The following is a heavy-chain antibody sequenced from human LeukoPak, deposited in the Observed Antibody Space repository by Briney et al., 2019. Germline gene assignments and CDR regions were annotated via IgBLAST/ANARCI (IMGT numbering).Heavy chain of an antibody. Sequence: GASVKGSCKASGYTFTSYGISWVRQAPGQGLECMGWISAYTGNTNYAQKLQGRVTMTTDKSTSTAYKELRSLRSDDTAVYYCARDDEYSSSPRDYWGQGTLVTVSS. J-gene: IGHJ4*02. D-gene: IGHD6-6*01. CDR3: ARDDEYSSSPRDY. CDR2: ISAYTGNT. CDR1: GYTFTSYG. V-gene: IGHV1-18*01.